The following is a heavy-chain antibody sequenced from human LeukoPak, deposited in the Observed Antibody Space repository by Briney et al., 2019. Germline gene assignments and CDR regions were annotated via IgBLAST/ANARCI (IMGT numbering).Heavy chain of an antibody. CDR3: AKGARGMDV. Sequence: PGGSLRLSCAASGFTFSSYGMHWVRQAPGKGLEWVAVIWYDGSNKYYADSVKGRFTISRDNSKNTLYLQMNSLRAEDTAVYYCAKGARGMDVWGQGTTVTVSS. J-gene: IGHJ6*02. CDR1: GFTFSSYG. V-gene: IGHV3-30*02. CDR2: IWYDGSNK.